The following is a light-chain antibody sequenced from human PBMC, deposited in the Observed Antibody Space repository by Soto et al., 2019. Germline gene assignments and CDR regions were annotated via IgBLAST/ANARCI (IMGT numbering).Light chain of an antibody. CDR3: TSSAPGRIYV. Sequence: QSALTQPASVSGSPGQSITISCSGTSSDIGAYDLVSWYQQHPGRAPKLIIYEVSHRFSGLSYRFSGSKSGNTASLTISGLQDEYEGDYYCTSSAPGRIYVFGSATRSPS. CDR1: SSDIGAYDL. J-gene: IGLJ1*01. V-gene: IGLV2-14*03. CDR2: EVS.